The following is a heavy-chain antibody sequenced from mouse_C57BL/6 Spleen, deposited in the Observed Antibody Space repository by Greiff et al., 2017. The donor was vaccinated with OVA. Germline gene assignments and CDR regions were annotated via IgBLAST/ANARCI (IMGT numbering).Heavy chain of an antibody. CDR1: GYTFTSYW. CDR3: ARYSNYVWDWYFDV. CDR2: IYPSDSET. Sequence: VQLQQPGAELVRPGSSVKLSCKASGYTFTSYWMDWVKQRPGQGLEWIGNIYPSDSETHYNQKFKDKATLTVDKSSSTAYMQLSSLTSEDSAVYYCARYSNYVWDWYFDVWGTGTTVTVSS. J-gene: IGHJ1*03. D-gene: IGHD2-5*01. V-gene: IGHV1-61*01.